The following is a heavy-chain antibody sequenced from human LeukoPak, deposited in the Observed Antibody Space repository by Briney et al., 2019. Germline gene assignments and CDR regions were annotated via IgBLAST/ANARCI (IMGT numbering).Heavy chain of an antibody. V-gene: IGHV1-46*01. D-gene: IGHD3-22*01. J-gene: IGHJ4*02. Sequence: ASVKVSCKASGYTFTSYYMHWVRQAPGQGLEWMGIINPSGGRTSYAQKFQGRVTMTRDMSTSAVYMELSSLRSEDTAVYYCARDLDSSGSSDYWGQGTLVTVSS. CDR2: INPSGGRT. CDR1: GYTFTSYY. CDR3: ARDLDSSGSSDY.